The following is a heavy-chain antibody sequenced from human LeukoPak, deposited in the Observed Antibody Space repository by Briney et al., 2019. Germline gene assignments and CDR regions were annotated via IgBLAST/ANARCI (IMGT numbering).Heavy chain of an antibody. V-gene: IGHV4-34*01. D-gene: IGHD1-14*01. CDR1: GGSFSGYY. Sequence: SSETLSLTCAVYGGSFSGYYWSWIRQPPGKGLEWIGEINHSGSTNYNPSLKSRVTISVDTSKNQFSLKLSSVTAADTAVYYCARMAQPVGILDYWGQGTLVTVSS. J-gene: IGHJ4*02. CDR3: ARMAQPVGILDY. CDR2: INHSGST.